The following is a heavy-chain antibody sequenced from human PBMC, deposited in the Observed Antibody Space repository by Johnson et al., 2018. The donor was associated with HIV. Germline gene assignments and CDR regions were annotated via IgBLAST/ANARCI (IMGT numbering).Heavy chain of an antibody. CDR2: IKRDGSEK. V-gene: IGHV3-7*04. CDR1: GFTFSSYW. Sequence: EVQLVESGGGLVQPGGSLRLSCAASGFTFSSYWMTWVRQAPGNGLEWVANIKRDGSEKYYVESVKGRFTISRDNTENSLYLQMNSLGAEDMDVCYCAWSYSALDIWGQGTMVTVSS. CDR3: AWSYSALDI. D-gene: IGHD1-26*01. J-gene: IGHJ3*02.